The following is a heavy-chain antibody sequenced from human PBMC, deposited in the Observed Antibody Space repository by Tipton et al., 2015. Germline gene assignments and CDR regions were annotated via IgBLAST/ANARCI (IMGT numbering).Heavy chain of an antibody. D-gene: IGHD4-23*01. CDR2: INSDGSTT. CDR1: GFTFSSYW. V-gene: IGHV3-74*01. J-gene: IGHJ4*02. CDR3: ARGSSTLTPTGDY. Sequence: SLRLSCAASGFTFSSYWMHWVRQAPGKGLVWVPRINSDGSTTNYADSVKGRFTISRDNAKNTLYLQMNSLRAEDTALYYCARGSSTLTPTGDYWGQGILVTVSS.